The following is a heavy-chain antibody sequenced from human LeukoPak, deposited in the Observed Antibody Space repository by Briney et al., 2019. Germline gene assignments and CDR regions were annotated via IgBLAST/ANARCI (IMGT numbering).Heavy chain of an antibody. Sequence: PGGSLRLSCAASGFTFSNAWMSRVRQAPGKGLEWVGRIKSKTDGGTTDYAAPVKGRFTISRDDSKNTLYLHMNSLKTEDTAVYYCTTPASGNLYYYYYYMDVWGKGTTVTVSS. V-gene: IGHV3-15*01. CDR3: TTPASGNLYYYYYYMDV. CDR1: GFTFSNAW. J-gene: IGHJ6*03. CDR2: IKSKTDGGTT. D-gene: IGHD4-23*01.